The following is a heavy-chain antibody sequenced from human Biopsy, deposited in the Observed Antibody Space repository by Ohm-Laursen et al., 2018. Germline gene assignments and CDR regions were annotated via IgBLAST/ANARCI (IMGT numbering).Heavy chain of an antibody. V-gene: IGHV1-2*02. CDR1: SDTFTDYN. D-gene: IGHD2-8*01. J-gene: IGHJ4*02. CDR2: INCKTGAT. Sequence: SVNVSCKTYSDTFTDYNVHWMRQAPGQGLEWLGYINCKTGATNYAQKFQGTVTMTRDTSISTAYLALGSLRSADTAIYYCARDPLNGHKHFDYWGQGSLVTVSS. CDR3: ARDPLNGHKHFDY.